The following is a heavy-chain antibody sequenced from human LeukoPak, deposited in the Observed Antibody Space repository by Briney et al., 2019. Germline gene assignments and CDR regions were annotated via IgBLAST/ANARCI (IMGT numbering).Heavy chain of an antibody. Sequence: ASVKVSCKASGYTFTSYDINWVRQAIGQGLEWMGWMNPNSGNTGYAQKFQGRVTMTRNTSISTAYMELSSLRSEDTAVYYCARGKITMVRGVIIHTYYYYYGMDVWGQGTTVTVSS. V-gene: IGHV1-8*01. D-gene: IGHD3-10*01. CDR3: ARGKITMVRGVIIHTYYYYYGMDV. J-gene: IGHJ6*02. CDR1: GYTFTSYD. CDR2: MNPNSGNT.